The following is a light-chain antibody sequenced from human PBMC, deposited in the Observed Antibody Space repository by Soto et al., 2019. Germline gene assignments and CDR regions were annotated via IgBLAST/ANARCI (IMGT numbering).Light chain of an antibody. V-gene: IGKV3-15*01. CDR2: GAS. CDR3: QQYNNWPPWT. CDR1: QSVSNN. Sequence: EIVMTQSPATLSVSPGERATLSCRASQSVSNNLAGYQQKPGQTPRLLIYGASTRATGIPARFSGSGSGTEFTLTISSLQSEDFAVYYCQQYNNWPPWTFGQGPKVEIK. J-gene: IGKJ1*01.